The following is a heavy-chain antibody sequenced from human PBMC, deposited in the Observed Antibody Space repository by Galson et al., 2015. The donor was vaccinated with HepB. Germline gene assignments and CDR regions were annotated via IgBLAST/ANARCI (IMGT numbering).Heavy chain of an antibody. CDR2: VKSKTDGGTT. J-gene: IGHJ4*02. V-gene: IGHV3-15*07. D-gene: IGHD1-26*01. CDR3: TTGYSGSYYIDY. CDR1: GFTFSNAW. Sequence: SLRLSCAASGFTFSNAWMNWVRQAPGKGLEWVGRVKSKTDGGTTDYAAPVKGRFTISRDDPKNTLYLQMNSLKTEDTAVYYCTTGYSGSYYIDYWGQGTLVTVSS.